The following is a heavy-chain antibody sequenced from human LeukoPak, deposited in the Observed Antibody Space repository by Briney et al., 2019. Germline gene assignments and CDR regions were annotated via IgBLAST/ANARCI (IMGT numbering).Heavy chain of an antibody. CDR2: IYYSGST. D-gene: IGHD5-18*01. Sequence: SETLSLTCTVSDGSIISSSYYWSWIRQPPGKGLEWIGYIYYSGSTNYNPSLKSRVTISVDTSKNQLSLKLSSVTAADTAVYYCARVMSGYSYGYPDYWGQGTLVTVSS. J-gene: IGHJ4*02. CDR1: DGSIISSSYY. CDR3: ARVMSGYSYGYPDY. V-gene: IGHV4-61*01.